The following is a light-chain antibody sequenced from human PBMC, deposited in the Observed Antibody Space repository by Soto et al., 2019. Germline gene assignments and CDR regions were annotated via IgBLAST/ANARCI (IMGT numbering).Light chain of an antibody. CDR2: EVS. V-gene: IGLV2-14*01. CDR3: SSSTGSSTYV. J-gene: IGLJ1*01. CDR1: SSDVGGYNY. Sequence: QSVLTQTASVSGSPGQSITISCTGTSSDVGGYNYVSWYQQHPAKAPKLMIYEVSNRPSGVSNRFSGSKSGNTASLTISGLQAEDEADYYCSSSTGSSTYVFGTGTKLTVL.